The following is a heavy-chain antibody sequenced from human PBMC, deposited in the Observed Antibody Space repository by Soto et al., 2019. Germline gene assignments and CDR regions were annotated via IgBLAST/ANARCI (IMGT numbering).Heavy chain of an antibody. D-gene: IGHD3-10*01. CDR1: GYTFTSYG. CDR3: AGHYYGSGSYRYGMDV. J-gene: IGHJ6*02. V-gene: IGHV1-18*01. Sequence: GASVKVSCKASGYTFTSYGISWVRQAPGQGLEWMGWISAYNGNTNYAQKLQGRVTMTTDTSTSTAYMELRSLRSDDTAVYYCAGHYYGSGSYRYGMDVWGQGTTVTVSS. CDR2: ISAYNGNT.